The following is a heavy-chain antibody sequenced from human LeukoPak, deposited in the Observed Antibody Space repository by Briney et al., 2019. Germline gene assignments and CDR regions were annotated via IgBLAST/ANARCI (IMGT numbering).Heavy chain of an antibody. CDR1: GFTFTNYA. D-gene: IGHD3-22*01. J-gene: IGHJ3*02. CDR3: AKETTSGYGAFDI. V-gene: IGHV3-23*01. CDR2: VSGSGGST. Sequence: GGSLRLSCAASGFTFTNYAMSWVRQAPGRGLEWVSGVSGSGGSTYYADSVKGRFTISRDNSKNTLYLQMNSLRAEDTAVYYCAKETTSGYGAFDIWGQGTMVTVSS.